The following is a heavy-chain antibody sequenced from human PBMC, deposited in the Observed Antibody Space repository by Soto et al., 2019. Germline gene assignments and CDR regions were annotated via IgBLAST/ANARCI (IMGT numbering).Heavy chain of an antibody. Sequence: QVQLVQSGAEVKKPGSSVKVSCKGSGGTFSSYAITWVRQAPGQGLEWMGGIIPMFGTAHYAQKIQGRVTITADESTRTVYMELSSLRSEDTAVYYCARFSPPRGYYAYWGQGTLVTVSS. CDR3: ARFSPPRGYYAY. CDR1: GGTFSSYA. J-gene: IGHJ4*02. D-gene: IGHD3-22*01. CDR2: IIPMFGTA. V-gene: IGHV1-69*01.